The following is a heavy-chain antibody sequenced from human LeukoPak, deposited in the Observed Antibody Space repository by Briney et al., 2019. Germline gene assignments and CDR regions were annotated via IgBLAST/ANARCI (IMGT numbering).Heavy chain of an antibody. CDR2: IDWDDDK. Sequence: SGPALVKPTQTLTLTCTFSGFSLSTSGMRVSWIRQPPGKALEWLARIDWDDDKFYSTSLKARLTISKDTSKNPVVLTMTNMDPVEPATYYCARTPYCGGHCHVDYWGQGTLVTVSS. J-gene: IGHJ4*02. CDR1: GFSLSTSGMR. D-gene: IGHD2-21*02. CDR3: ARTPYCGGHCHVDY. V-gene: IGHV2-70*04.